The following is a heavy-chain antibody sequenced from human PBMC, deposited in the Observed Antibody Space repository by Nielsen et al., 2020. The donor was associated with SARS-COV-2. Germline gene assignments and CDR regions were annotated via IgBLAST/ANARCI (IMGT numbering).Heavy chain of an antibody. J-gene: IGHJ4*02. D-gene: IGHD4-23*01. CDR1: GYTFTSYY. CDR2: IIPLFGTA. V-gene: IGHV1-69*13. Sequence: SVKVSCKASGYTFTSYYMHWVRQAPGQGLEWMGGIIPLFGTANYAQKFQDRATITADESTNTVYMELSSLRSEDTAVYYCARHDYGGNSPIDSWGQGTLLTVSS. CDR3: ARHDYGGNSPIDS.